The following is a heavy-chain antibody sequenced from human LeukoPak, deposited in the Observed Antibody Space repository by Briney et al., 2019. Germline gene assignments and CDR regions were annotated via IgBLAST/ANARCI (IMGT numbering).Heavy chain of an antibody. D-gene: IGHD3-16*01. CDR1: GYTFTGYY. Sequence: ASVKVSCKACGYTFTGYYMHWVRQAPGQGLELMGRINPNSGGTNYAQKFQGRVTMTRDTSISTAYMELSRLRSDDTAVYYCARTYDPGAFVIWGQGTMVTVSS. V-gene: IGHV1-2*06. CDR2: INPNSGGT. J-gene: IGHJ3*02. CDR3: ARTYDPGAFVI.